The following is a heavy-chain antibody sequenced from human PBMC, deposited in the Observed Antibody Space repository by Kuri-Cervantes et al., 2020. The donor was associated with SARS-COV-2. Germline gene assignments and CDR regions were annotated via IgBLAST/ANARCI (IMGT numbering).Heavy chain of an antibody. Sequence: GGSLRLSCAASGFTFSNYAMHWVRLAPGKGLDWMALISYDGSNEYYAGSVRGRFTISRDNSKSMLYLQMNSLRAEDTAVYYCASRYYGSGSYNYFDYWGQGTLVTVSS. CDR1: GFTFSNYA. V-gene: IGHV3-30-3*01. D-gene: IGHD3-10*01. CDR3: ASRYYGSGSYNYFDY. CDR2: ISYDGSNE. J-gene: IGHJ4*02.